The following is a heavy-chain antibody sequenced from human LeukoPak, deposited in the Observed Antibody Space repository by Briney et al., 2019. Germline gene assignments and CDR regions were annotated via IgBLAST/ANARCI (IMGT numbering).Heavy chain of an antibody. CDR1: GGSFSGYY. V-gene: IGHV4-34*01. J-gene: IGHJ4*02. CDR2: INHSGST. CDR3: ARVNKVGYSYGKTDY. D-gene: IGHD5-18*01. Sequence: PSETLSLTCAVYGGSFSGYYWSWIRQPPGKGLEWIGEINHSGSTNYNPSLKSRVTISVDTSKNQFSLKPSSVTAADTAVYYCARVNKVGYSYGKTDYWGQGTLSPSPQ.